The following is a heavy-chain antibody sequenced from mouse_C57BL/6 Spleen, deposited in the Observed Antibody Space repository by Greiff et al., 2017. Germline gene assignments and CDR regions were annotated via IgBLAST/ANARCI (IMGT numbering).Heavy chain of an antibody. CDR1: GFNFTSSW. D-gene: IGHD1-1*01. V-gene: IGHV14-3*01. CDR3: ARDCGRSYLDY. Sequence: VQLQPPVAELVRPGASVKLSCTASGFNFTSSWMHWVKQRPEQGLEWIGRIDPANGNTKYAPKFQGKATLTVDTSSNTAYLQLSSLTSEDTAVYYCARDCGRSYLDYWGQGTTRTVSS. CDR2: IDPANGNT. J-gene: IGHJ2*01.